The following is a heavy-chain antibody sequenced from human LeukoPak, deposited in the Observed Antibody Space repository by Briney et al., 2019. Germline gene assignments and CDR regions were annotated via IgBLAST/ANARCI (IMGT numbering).Heavy chain of an antibody. V-gene: IGHV4-59*01. CDR3: ARGGTATDYFDY. CDR1: GGSISSYY. D-gene: IGHD2-21*02. J-gene: IGHJ4*02. CDR2: IYYSGST. Sequence: KTSETLSLTCTVSGGSISSYYWSWIRQPPGKGLEWIGYIYYSGSTNYNPSLKSRVTISVDTSKNQFSLKLSSVTAADTAVYYCARGGTATDYFDYWGQGTLVTVSS.